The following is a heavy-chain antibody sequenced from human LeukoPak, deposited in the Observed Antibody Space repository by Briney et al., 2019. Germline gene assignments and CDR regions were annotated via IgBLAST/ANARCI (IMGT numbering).Heavy chain of an antibody. J-gene: IGHJ4*02. D-gene: IGHD2-15*01. CDR3: ARAVRSCSAGTCYIDY. CDR1: GYSFGNYW. CDR2: IYPGDSDT. Sequence: GESLKISCQGSGYSFGNYWIGWVRQMPGKGLEWMGIIYPGDSDTRYSPSFQGQVAISVDKSVTTAYLQWSSLKASDTAVYFCARAVRSCSAGTCYIDYWGQGTLVTVSS. V-gene: IGHV5-51*01.